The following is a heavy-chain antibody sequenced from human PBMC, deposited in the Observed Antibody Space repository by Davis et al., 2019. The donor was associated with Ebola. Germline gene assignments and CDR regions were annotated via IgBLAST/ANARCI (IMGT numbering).Heavy chain of an antibody. V-gene: IGHV3-53*01. Sequence: GESLKISCAASGFTVSSNYMSWVRQAPGKGLEWVSVIYSGGSTYYADSVKGRFTISRDNSKNTLYLQMNSLRAEDTAVYYCAKSEFYGYYGDYDYWGQGTLVTVSS. D-gene: IGHD4-17*01. CDR3: AKSEFYGYYGDYDY. CDR1: GFTVSSNY. J-gene: IGHJ4*02. CDR2: IYSGGST.